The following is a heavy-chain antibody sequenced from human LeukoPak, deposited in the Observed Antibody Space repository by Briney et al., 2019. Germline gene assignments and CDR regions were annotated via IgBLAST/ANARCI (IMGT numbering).Heavy chain of an antibody. D-gene: IGHD3-3*01. Sequence: ASVKVSCKASGGTFSSYAISWVRQAPGRGLEWMGGIIPIFGTANYAQKFQGRVTITADESTSTAYMELSSLRSEDTAVYYCARATNVLRFLEWFYDYWGQGTLVTVSS. CDR2: IIPIFGTA. V-gene: IGHV1-69*13. CDR3: ARATNVLRFLEWFYDY. J-gene: IGHJ4*02. CDR1: GGTFSSYA.